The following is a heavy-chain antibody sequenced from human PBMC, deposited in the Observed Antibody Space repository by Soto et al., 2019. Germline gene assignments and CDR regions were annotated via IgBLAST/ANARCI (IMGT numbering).Heavy chain of an antibody. CDR3: ARGKDYDFWSGYYPYYYYGMEV. J-gene: IGHJ6*02. CDR1: GYTFTSYD. Sequence: GASVKVSCKASGYTFTSYDINWVRQATGQGLEWMGWMNPNSGNTGYAQKFQGRVTMTRNTSISTAYMELSSLRSEDTAVYYCARGKDYDFWSGYYPYYYYGMEVWGQGTTVTVSS. CDR2: MNPNSGNT. V-gene: IGHV1-8*01. D-gene: IGHD3-3*01.